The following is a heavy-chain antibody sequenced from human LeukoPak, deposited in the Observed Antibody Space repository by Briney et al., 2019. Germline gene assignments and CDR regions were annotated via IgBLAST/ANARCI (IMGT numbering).Heavy chain of an antibody. Sequence: PGGSLRLSCSASEFTFSNFWMSWVRQAPGKGPEWVANIKQDGSEKYYVDSVKGRFTISRDNAETSLHLQMNSLRAEDTVVYYCARDGLYSGYDFDYWGQGTLVTVSS. CDR3: ARDGLYSGYDFDY. V-gene: IGHV3-7*01. D-gene: IGHD5-12*01. CDR2: IKQDGSEK. J-gene: IGHJ4*02. CDR1: EFTFSNFW.